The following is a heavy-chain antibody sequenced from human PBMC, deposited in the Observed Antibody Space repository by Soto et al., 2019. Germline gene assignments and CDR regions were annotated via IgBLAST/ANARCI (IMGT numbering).Heavy chain of an antibody. Sequence: PSETLSLTCAVYGGSFSGYYWSWIRQPPGKGLEWIGEINHSGSTNYNPSLKSRVTISVDTSKNQFSLKLSSVTAADTAVYYCARGRGLLWVVDYLDYWGQGTLVTVSS. D-gene: IGHD2-15*01. CDR3: ARGRGLLWVVDYLDY. CDR1: GGSFSGYY. V-gene: IGHV4-34*01. CDR2: INHSGST. J-gene: IGHJ4*02.